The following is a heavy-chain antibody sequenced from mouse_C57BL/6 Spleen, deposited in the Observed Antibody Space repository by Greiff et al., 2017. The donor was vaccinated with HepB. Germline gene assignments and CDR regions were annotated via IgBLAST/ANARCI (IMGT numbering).Heavy chain of an antibody. V-gene: IGHV8-8*01. CDR1: GFSLSTFGMG. CDR3: ARITGPYSLYFDY. J-gene: IGHJ2*01. D-gene: IGHD2-10*01. CDR2: IWWDDDK. Sequence: QVTLKECGPGILQPSQTLSLTCSFSGFSLSTFGMGLGWIRQPSGKGLEWLAHIWWDDDKYYNPALKSRLTISKDTSKNQVFLKIDNVDTADTATYYCARITGPYSLYFDYWGQGTTLTVSS.